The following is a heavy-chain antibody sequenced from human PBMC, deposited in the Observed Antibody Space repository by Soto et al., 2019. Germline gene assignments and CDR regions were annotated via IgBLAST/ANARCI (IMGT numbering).Heavy chain of an antibody. J-gene: IGHJ3*02. D-gene: IGHD3-16*01. CDR3: ARDRGRYATNAFDI. V-gene: IGHV3-33*01. CDR2: IWYDGSNK. CDR1: GFTFRSCG. Sequence: GGVLRLSCAASGFTFRSCGMHWVRQAPGKGLEWVAVIWYDGSNKYHADSVKGRVTISRANSKNTLYLQMNSLRAEDTAVYSCARDRGRYATNAFDIWGQGTMVTVSS.